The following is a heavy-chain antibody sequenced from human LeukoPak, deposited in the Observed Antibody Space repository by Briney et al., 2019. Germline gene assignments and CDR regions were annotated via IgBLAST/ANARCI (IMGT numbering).Heavy chain of an antibody. CDR1: GGTFSSYA. D-gene: IGHD3-22*01. Sequence: GSSVKVSCKASGGTFSSYAISWVRQAPGQGLEWMGGIIPIFGTANYAQKSQGRVTITADESTSTAYMELSSLRSEDTAVYYCARGRNYYDSSGYGYYYYYYMDVWGKGTTVTVSS. J-gene: IGHJ6*03. V-gene: IGHV1-69*01. CDR3: ARGRNYYDSSGYGYYYYYYMDV. CDR2: IIPIFGTA.